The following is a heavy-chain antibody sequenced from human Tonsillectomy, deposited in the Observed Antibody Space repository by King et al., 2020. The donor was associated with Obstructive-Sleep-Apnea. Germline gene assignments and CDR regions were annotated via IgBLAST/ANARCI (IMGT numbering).Heavy chain of an antibody. CDR3: ARHSSSSWYPDY. CDR1: GGSISSYY. V-gene: IGHV4-59*08. CDR2: IYYSVCT. Sequence: VQLQESGPGLVKPSETLSLTCTVSGGSISSYYWSWIRQPPGKGLEWIGYIYYSVCTNYTPSLTSRVTISVDTSKNQFSLKLCSVTAADTAVYYCARHSSSSWYPDYWGQGTLVTVSS. J-gene: IGHJ4*02. D-gene: IGHD6-13*01.